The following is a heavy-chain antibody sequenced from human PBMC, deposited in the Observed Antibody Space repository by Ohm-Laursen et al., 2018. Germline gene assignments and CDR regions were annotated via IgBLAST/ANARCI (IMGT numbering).Heavy chain of an antibody. CDR1: GFTFSSYA. CDR2: ISGSGGST. D-gene: IGHD3-22*01. CDR3: AKQYDSSGYYQGY. V-gene: IGHV3-23*01. J-gene: IGHJ4*02. Sequence: SLRLSCAASGFTFSSYAMSWVRQAPGKGLEWVSAISGSGGSTYYADSVKGRFTISRDNSKNTLYLQMNSLRAEDTAVYYCAKQYDSSGYYQGYWGQGTLVTVSS.